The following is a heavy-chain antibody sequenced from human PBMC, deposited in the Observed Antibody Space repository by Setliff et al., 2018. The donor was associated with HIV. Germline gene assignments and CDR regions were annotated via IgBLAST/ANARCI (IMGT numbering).Heavy chain of an antibody. Sequence: GGSLRLSCAASGFTFSRYAMNWVRQAPGKGLEWISYISSASSATDYADSVKGRFTVSRDNARNSLFLEMNSLRADDTAVYYCARDVDHMMDVWGPGTTVAASS. V-gene: IGHV3-48*04. CDR1: GFTFSRYA. CDR2: ISSASSAT. CDR3: ARDVDHMMDV. J-gene: IGHJ6*02.